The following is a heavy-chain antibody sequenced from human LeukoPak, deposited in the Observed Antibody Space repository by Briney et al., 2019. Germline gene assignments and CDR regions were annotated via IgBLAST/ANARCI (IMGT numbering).Heavy chain of an antibody. V-gene: IGHV3-20*04. Sequence: GGPLRLSCTASGFKFYDYDMSWVRHVPGKGLEWVSGITWNGDKTDYADSVRGRFAISRDNTKKSPYLQMSSLRAEDTALYYCARDPFCSSSTGCYFEDWFDPWGPGTLVTVSS. CDR2: ITWNGDKT. J-gene: IGHJ5*02. D-gene: IGHD2-2*01. CDR3: ARDPFCSSSTGCYFEDWFDP. CDR1: GFKFYDYD.